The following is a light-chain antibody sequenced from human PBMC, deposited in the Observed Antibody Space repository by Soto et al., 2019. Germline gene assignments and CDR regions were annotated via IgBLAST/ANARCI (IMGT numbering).Light chain of an antibody. J-gene: IGKJ2*01. CDR2: GAS. CDR1: QSIGTY. CDR3: QQSYSAPRT. Sequence: DIQMPQSPSSPPASVGDRISITCPASQSIGTYLSWYQQKPGKAPKLLIYGASNLQSGVPSRFSGSGSETGFTLTISSLQPEDFATYYCQQSYSAPRTFGQGTKVDIK. V-gene: IGKV1-39*01.